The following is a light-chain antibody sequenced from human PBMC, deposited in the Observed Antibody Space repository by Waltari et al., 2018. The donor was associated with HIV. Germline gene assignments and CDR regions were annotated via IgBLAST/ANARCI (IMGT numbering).Light chain of an antibody. V-gene: IGLV2-14*01. J-gene: IGLJ2*01. CDR1: SSDVGASTH. CDR3: SSFTTTSTLL. Sequence: QSALTQPASVSGSPGQSITVSCPGTSSDVGASTHVSWYQQTPGTAPKLVIYEVSYRPSGISNRFSGSKSGNTASLTISGLQTEDEADYYCSSFTTTSTLLFGGGTKVTVL. CDR2: EVS.